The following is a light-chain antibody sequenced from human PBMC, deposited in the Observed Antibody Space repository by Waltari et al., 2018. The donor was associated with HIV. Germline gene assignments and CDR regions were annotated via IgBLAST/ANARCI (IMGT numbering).Light chain of an antibody. Sequence: QSVLTQPPSASGTPGQRVTISCSGRSSNIGSNYVNWYQQLPGTAPKLLIYSNDQRPSGGPDRFSGSKSGTSASLAISGLQSGDEADYYCAAWDDSLNGPVVGGGTKLTVL. CDR2: SND. CDR3: AAWDDSLNGPV. J-gene: IGLJ2*01. CDR1: SSNIGSNY. V-gene: IGLV1-44*01.